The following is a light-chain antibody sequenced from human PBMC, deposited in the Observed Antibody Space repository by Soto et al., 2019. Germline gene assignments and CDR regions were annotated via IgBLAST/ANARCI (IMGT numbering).Light chain of an antibody. J-gene: IGLJ2*01. Sequence: QSVLTQPPSASGSPGQSVTISCTGTSSDVGAYNYVSWYQQNPGKAPKPMIYEVTKRPSGVPDRFSGSKSGNTASLTVSGLQAEDEADYYCSSYAGSNNLLFGGGTKVTVL. V-gene: IGLV2-8*01. CDR3: SSYAGSNNLL. CDR2: EVT. CDR1: SSDVGAYNY.